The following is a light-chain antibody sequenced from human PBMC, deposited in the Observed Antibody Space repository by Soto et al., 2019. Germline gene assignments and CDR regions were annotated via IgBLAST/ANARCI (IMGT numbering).Light chain of an antibody. Sequence: DIQMTQFPSSLSASVGDRVTITCRSSQTIRVYLNWYQHRPGKAPTVLIYGAIKLQSGVSPRFSASVSGTEYTLTINNLQPEDIATYFCQQSYNSAWTFGQGTRV. CDR2: GAI. CDR1: QTIRVY. CDR3: QQSYNSAWT. V-gene: IGKV1-39*01. J-gene: IGKJ1*01.